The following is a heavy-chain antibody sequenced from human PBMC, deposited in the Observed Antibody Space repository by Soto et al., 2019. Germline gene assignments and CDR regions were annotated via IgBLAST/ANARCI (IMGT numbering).Heavy chain of an antibody. CDR3: AKGRSYYYYYGVDV. J-gene: IGHJ6*02. CDR1: GFTFSSCA. Sequence: EVQLLESGGGLVQPGGSLRLSCAASGFTFSSCAMGWVRQAPGKGLEWVSDIIDSGGSTYYADSVKGRFTISRDNSKNTLYLQKNSLRAEDTALYYCAKGRSYYYYYGVDVWGQGTTVTVSS. CDR2: IIDSGGST. V-gene: IGHV3-23*01.